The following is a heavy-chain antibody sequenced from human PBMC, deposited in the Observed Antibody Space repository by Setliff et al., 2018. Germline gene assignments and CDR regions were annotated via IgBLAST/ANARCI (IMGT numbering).Heavy chain of an antibody. D-gene: IGHD3-10*01. Sequence: SETLSLTCTVSGGSISSRSYYWGWNRQPPGEGLEWIGSTYYSGSTYYKPSLKSRVTISVDTSKNQFSLKLSSVTAADTAVYYCARVSSCGSGSYYYYYYGMDVWGQGTTVTVS. CDR1: GGSISSRSYY. CDR3: ARVSSCGSGSYYYYYYGMDV. CDR2: TYYSGST. V-gene: IGHV4-39*07. J-gene: IGHJ6*02.